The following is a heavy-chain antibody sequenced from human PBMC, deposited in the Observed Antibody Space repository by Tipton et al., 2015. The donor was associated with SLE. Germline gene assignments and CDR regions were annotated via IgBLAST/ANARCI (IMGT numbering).Heavy chain of an antibody. J-gene: IGHJ4*02. CDR3: ARDGYSSSGYFDY. V-gene: IGHV4-38-2*02. Sequence: TLSLTCAVSGYSISSGYYWGWIRQPPGKGLEWVGSIYHSGSTYYNPSLKSRVTISVDTSKNQFSLKLSSATAADTAVYYCARDGYSSSGYFDYWGQGTLVTVSS. CDR2: IYHSGST. CDR1: GYSISSGYY. D-gene: IGHD6-13*01.